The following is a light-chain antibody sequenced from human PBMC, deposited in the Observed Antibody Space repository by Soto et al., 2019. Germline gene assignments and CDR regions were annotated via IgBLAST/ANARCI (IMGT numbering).Light chain of an antibody. V-gene: IGKV1-39*01. CDR3: QQSYSTLVT. Sequence: DIQMTQSPSPLSASVGDRVTITCRASQSISSYLNWYQQKPGKAPKLLIYAASSLQSGVPSRFSGSGSGTDFTLTISSLQPEDFATYYCQQSYSTLVTFGQGTKVDIK. CDR1: QSISSY. CDR2: AAS. J-gene: IGKJ1*01.